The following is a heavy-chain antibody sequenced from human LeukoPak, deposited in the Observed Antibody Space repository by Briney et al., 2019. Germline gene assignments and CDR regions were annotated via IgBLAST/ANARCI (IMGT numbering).Heavy chain of an antibody. J-gene: IGHJ5*02. D-gene: IGHD2-15*01. CDR2: IYPGDSDT. CDR3: ARLLGYCSGGSCNWFDP. CDR1: AYSFTSYW. V-gene: IGHV5-51*01. Sequence: GESLKISCKGSAYSFTSYWIGWVRQMPGKGLEWMGIIYPGDSDTRYSPSFQGQVTISADKSISTAYLQWSSLKASDTAMYYCARLLGYCSGGSCNWFDPWGQGTLVTVSS.